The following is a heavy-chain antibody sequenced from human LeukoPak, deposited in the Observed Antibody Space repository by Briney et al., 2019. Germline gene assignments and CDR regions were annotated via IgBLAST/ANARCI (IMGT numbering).Heavy chain of an antibody. J-gene: IGHJ4*02. Sequence: GGSLRLSCAASGFTFSSYAMSWVRQAPGKGLEWVSAISGSGGSTYYADSVKGRFTISRDNSKNTLYLQMNSLRAEVTAVYYCAKRPGIAVAGSTGYWGQGTLVTVSS. CDR3: AKRPGIAVAGSTGY. D-gene: IGHD6-19*01. V-gene: IGHV3-23*01. CDR2: ISGSGGST. CDR1: GFTFSSYA.